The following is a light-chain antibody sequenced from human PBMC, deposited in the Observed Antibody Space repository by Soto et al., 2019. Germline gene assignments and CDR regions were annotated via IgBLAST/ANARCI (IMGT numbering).Light chain of an antibody. CDR1: QDINKY. J-gene: IGKJ4*01. CDR2: AAS. Sequence: IQMTQSPSSLSASEGDRVPITCRASQDINKYLAWYQQIPGKAPKLLIFAASTLQSGVPSRFSASGAGTDFTLTVGGLQPEDAATYYCQQTKGFPLTLGGGTKGEIK. V-gene: IGKV1-12*01. CDR3: QQTKGFPLT.